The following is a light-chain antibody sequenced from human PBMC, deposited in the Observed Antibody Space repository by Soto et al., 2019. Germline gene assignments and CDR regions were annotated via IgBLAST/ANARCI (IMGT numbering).Light chain of an antibody. Sequence: EVVMTQSPATLSLSPGERATLSCRASQSVSSDLAWYQQKPGQAPRLLIYGASTRATDIPARFSGGGSGTEFTLTISNLQSEDFGIYYCQLYNDWPPITFGPGTKVDIK. CDR1: QSVSSD. CDR2: GAS. CDR3: QLYNDWPPIT. V-gene: IGKV3-15*01. J-gene: IGKJ3*01.